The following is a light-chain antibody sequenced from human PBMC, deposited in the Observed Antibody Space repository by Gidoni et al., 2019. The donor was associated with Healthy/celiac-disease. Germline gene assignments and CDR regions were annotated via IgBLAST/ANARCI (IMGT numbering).Light chain of an antibody. CDR3: QQYGSSPRLT. Sequence: IALTQSPGTLSLSPGERATLSCRASQSVSSSYLAWYQQKPGQAPRLLIYGASSRATGIPDRFSGSGSGTDFTLTISRLEAEDFAVYYCQQYGSSPRLTFGGGTKVEIK. CDR1: QSVSSSY. V-gene: IGKV3-20*01. J-gene: IGKJ4*01. CDR2: GAS.